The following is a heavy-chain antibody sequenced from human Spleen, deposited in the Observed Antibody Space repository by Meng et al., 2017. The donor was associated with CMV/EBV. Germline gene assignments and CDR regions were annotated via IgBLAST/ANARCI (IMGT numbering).Heavy chain of an antibody. V-gene: IGHV3-48*04. CDR1: GFTFSSYG. CDR3: ARESRDGIAAAPADY. D-gene: IGHD6-13*01. Sequence: GALKISCAASGFTFSSYGMHWVRQAPGKGLEWVSYISSSSSTIYYADSVKGRFTISRDNAKNSLYLQMNSLRAEDTAVYYCARESRDGIAAAPADYWGQGTLVTVSS. CDR2: ISSSSSTI. J-gene: IGHJ4*02.